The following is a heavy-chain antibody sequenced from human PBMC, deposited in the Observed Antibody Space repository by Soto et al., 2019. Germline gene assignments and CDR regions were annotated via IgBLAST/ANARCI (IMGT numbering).Heavy chain of an antibody. CDR2: IIPIFGTA. CDR3: ARGATHVGELSLVGWTPGFDSYYFAY. D-gene: IGHD3-16*02. Sequence: SVKVSCKASGGTFSSYAISWVRQAPGQGLEWMGGIIPIFGTANYAQKFQGRVTITADESTSTAYMELSSLRSEDTAVYYCARGATHVGELSLVGWTPGFDSYYFAYWGQGTLVTVSS. J-gene: IGHJ4*02. V-gene: IGHV1-69*13. CDR1: GGTFSSYA.